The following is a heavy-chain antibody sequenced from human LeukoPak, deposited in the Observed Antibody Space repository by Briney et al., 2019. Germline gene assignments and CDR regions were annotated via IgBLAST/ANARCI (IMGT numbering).Heavy chain of an antibody. Sequence: GASVKVSCKASGYTFTGYYMHWVRQAPGQGLEWMGWINPNSGGTNYAQKFQGRVTITRNTSANTAYMELSSLRSEDTAVFYCASTDYYDSSGYHLRYWGQGTLVTVSS. V-gene: IGHV1-2*02. J-gene: IGHJ4*02. CDR1: GYTFTGYY. CDR2: INPNSGGT. CDR3: ASTDYYDSSGYHLRY. D-gene: IGHD3-22*01.